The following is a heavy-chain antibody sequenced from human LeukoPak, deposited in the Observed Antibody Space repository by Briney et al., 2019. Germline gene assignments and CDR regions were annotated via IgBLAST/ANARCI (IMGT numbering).Heavy chain of an antibody. CDR1: GRSISSGSYY. Sequence: SQTLTLTCTVSGRSISSGSYYWSWIRQPAGKGLEWIGRIYTSGSTNYNPSLKSRVTISVDTSKNQFSLKLSSVTAADTAVYYCARVMYDSSGYYYVPDAFDIWGQGTMVTVSS. CDR2: IYTSGST. D-gene: IGHD3-22*01. V-gene: IGHV4-61*02. J-gene: IGHJ3*02. CDR3: ARVMYDSSGYYYVPDAFDI.